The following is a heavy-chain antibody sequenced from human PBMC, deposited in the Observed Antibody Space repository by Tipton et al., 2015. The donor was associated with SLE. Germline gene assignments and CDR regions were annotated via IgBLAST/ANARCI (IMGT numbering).Heavy chain of an antibody. J-gene: IGHJ3*02. CDR2: IYYSGST. Sequence: TLSLTCTVSGGSISSYYWSWIRQPPGKGLEWIGYIYYSGSTNYNPSLKSRVTISVDTSKNQFSLKLSSVTAAYTAVYYCARGGRRAFDIWGQGTMVTVSS. CDR3: ARGGRRAFDI. D-gene: IGHD1-14*01. CDR1: GGSISSYY. V-gene: IGHV4-59*01.